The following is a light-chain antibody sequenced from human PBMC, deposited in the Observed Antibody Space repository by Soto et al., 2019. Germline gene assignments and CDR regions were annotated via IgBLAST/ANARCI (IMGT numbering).Light chain of an antibody. V-gene: IGKV3-11*01. CDR1: QSVSSY. Sequence: EIVLTQSPATLSLSPGERATLSCRASQSVSSYLAWYQQQPGQAPRLLIYDASNSATGIPARFSGGGSGTDFTLTISSLEPEDFAVYYCQQRSNWSWTFGQGTKVEIK. CDR3: QQRSNWSWT. J-gene: IGKJ1*01. CDR2: DAS.